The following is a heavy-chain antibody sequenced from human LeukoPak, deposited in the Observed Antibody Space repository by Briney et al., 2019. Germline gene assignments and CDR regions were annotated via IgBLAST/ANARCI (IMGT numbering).Heavy chain of an antibody. V-gene: IGHV3-23*01. CDR3: ANTRSSWYWDPFDY. Sequence: GGSLRLSCAASGFTFSSYAMSWVRQAPGKGLEWVSAISGSGGSTYYADSVKGRFTISRDNSKNTLYLQMDSLRAEDTAVYYCANTRSSWYWDPFDYWGQGTLVTVSS. CDR1: GFTFSSYA. J-gene: IGHJ4*02. CDR2: ISGSGGST. D-gene: IGHD6-13*01.